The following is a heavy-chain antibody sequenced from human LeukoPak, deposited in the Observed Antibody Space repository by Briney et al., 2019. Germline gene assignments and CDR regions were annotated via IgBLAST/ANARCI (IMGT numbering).Heavy chain of an antibody. V-gene: IGHV4-4*07. D-gene: IGHD2-2*01. Sequence: SXXLSLTCTVSGGSISSYYWSWIRQPAGKGLEWIGRIYTSGSTNYNPSLKSRVTMSVDTSKNQFSLKLSSVTAADTAVYYCARDCSSTSCYRYYFDYWGQGTLVTVSS. CDR2: IYTSGST. CDR3: ARDCSSTSCYRYYFDY. J-gene: IGHJ4*02. CDR1: GGSISSYY.